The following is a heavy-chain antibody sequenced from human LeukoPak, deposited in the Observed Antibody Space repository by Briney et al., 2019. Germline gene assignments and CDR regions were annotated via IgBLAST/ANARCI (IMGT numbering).Heavy chain of an antibody. D-gene: IGHD6-13*01. J-gene: IGHJ4*02. CDR1: GGSFSGYY. CDR3: ARGGSWYGD. Sequence: SETLSLTCAASGGSFSGYYWTWIRQPPGKGLEWIGQISHGGSTNYNPSLKSRVTISVDTSKNQFSLKLRSVTAADTAVYYCARGGSWYGDWGQGTLVTVSS. V-gene: IGHV4-34*01. CDR2: ISHGGST.